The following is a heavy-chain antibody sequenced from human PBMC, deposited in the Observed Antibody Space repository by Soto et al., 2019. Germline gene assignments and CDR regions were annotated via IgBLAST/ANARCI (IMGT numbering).Heavy chain of an antibody. CDR1: GFTFSSYW. CDR2: IKQDGSEK. J-gene: IGHJ6*02. V-gene: IGHV3-7*01. Sequence: GGSLRLSCAASGFTFSSYWMSWVRQAPGKGLEWVANIKQDGSEKYYVDSVKGRFTITRDNAKNSLYLQMNSLRAEDTAVYYCARDVGDGYNYYYYGMDVWGQGTTVTVSS. CDR3: ARDVGDGYNYYYYGMDV. D-gene: IGHD1-26*01.